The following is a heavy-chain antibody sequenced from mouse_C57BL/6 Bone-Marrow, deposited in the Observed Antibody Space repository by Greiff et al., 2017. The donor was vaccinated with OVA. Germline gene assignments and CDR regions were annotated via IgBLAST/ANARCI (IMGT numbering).Heavy chain of an antibody. CDR2: ISSGGSYT. CDR1: GFTFSSYG. J-gene: IGHJ3*01. D-gene: IGHD1-1*01. V-gene: IGHV5-6*01. CDR3: ARRKIYYYGSSYGFAY. Sequence: EVQLMESGGDLVKPGGSLKLSCAASGFTFSSYGMSWVRQTPDKRLEWVATISSGGSYTYYPDSVKGRFTISRDNAKNTLYLQMSSLKSEDTAMYYCARRKIYYYGSSYGFAYWGQGTLVTVSA.